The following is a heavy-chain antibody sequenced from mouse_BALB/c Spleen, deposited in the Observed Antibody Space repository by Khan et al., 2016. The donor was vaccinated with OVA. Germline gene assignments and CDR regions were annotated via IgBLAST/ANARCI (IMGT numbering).Heavy chain of an antibody. D-gene: IGHD2-2*01. CDR3: ARSGSGSFGF. CDR1: GYTFTDFY. Sequence: QVQLQQSGAELARPGASVKLSCKTSGYTFTDFYINWVKQRTGQGLEWIGDIYPGSANTYYNETFKGKATLTVDKSSSPAYLQLSSLTSEDSAVYFCARSGSGSFGFWGQGTLVTVSA. V-gene: IGHV1-77*01. J-gene: IGHJ3*01. CDR2: IYPGSANT.